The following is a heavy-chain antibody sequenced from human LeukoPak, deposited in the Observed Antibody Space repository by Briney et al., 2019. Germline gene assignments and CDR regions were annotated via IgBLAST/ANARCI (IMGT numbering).Heavy chain of an antibody. V-gene: IGHV3-48*02. CDR2: ISSSSSTI. D-gene: IGHD5-24*01. Sequence: PGWSLRLSRAASLFTLSSYSMNWLGQAPGRGLAWVSYISSSSSTIYYADSVKGRFTITRDNAKDSPYLQMNSVRDEDTAVYYCASEVLMGAFDIWGQGTMVTVSS. CDR3: ASEVLMGAFDI. CDR1: LFTLSSYS. J-gene: IGHJ3*02.